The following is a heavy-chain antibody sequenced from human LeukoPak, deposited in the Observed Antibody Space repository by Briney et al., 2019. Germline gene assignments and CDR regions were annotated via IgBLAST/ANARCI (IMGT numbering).Heavy chain of an antibody. V-gene: IGHV4-31*03. J-gene: IGHJ4*02. Sequence: SQTLSLTCTVSGGSISSGDHYWSWIRQRPGKGLEWIGYIYFRGDAYYSASLKSRLTLFIDTFRSDFSMTLSSVTAADTAVYYCARWFGDPNGNYFDFWGQGILVTVSS. CDR3: ARWFGDPNGNYFDF. CDR2: IYFRGDA. D-gene: IGHD3-10*01. CDR1: GGSISSGDHY.